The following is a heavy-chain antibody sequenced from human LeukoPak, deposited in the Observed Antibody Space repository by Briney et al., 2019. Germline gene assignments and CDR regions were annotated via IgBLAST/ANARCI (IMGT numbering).Heavy chain of an antibody. CDR2: IGSSGSPI. D-gene: IGHD5-24*01. J-gene: IGHJ4*02. V-gene: IGHV3-11*01. Sequence: GGSLRLSCAASGFTFSDYYMSWIRQAPGKGLEWVSYIGSSGSPIYYADSVKGRFTISRDNARNSLYLQMNSLRAEDTAVYYCARERSGYDGYDNWGQGTLVTVSS. CDR3: ARERSGYDGYDN. CDR1: GFTFSDYY.